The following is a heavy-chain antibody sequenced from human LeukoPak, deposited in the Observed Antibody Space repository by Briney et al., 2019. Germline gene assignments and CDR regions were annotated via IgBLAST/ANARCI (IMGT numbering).Heavy chain of an antibody. D-gene: IGHD6-19*01. V-gene: IGHV4-59*01. Sequence: PSETLPLTCTVSGGSISSYYWSWIRQPPGKGLEWIGYMYYSGSTNYNPSLKSRVTISVDTSKNQFSLKLSSVTAADTAVYYCARGAVAYYYFDNWGQGTLVTVSS. CDR2: MYYSGST. CDR1: GGSISSYY. J-gene: IGHJ4*02. CDR3: ARGAVAYYYFDN.